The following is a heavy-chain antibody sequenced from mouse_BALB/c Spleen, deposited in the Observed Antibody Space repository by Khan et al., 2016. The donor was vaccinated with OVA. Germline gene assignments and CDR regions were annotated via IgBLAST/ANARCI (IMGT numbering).Heavy chain of an antibody. J-gene: IGHJ3*01. CDR3: TRIAYYNDSEGFTY. CDR2: VSTGGGYT. Sequence: EVELVESGGDLVKPGGSLKLSCAASGFTFSTYGMSWVRQTPDKRLEWVATVSTGGGYTYYPDSVKGRFTISRDNAKNTLYLQMSGLKSEDTAMFSCTRIAYYNDSEGFTYWGQGTLVTVSA. CDR1: GFTFSTYG. D-gene: IGHD1-1*01. V-gene: IGHV5-6*01.